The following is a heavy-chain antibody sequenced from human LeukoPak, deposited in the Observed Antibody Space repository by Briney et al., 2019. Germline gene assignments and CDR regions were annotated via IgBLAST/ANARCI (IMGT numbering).Heavy chain of an antibody. CDR1: GGTFSSYA. V-gene: IGHV1-69*04. D-gene: IGHD1-7*01. CDR2: IIPILGIA. Sequence: GASVKVSCKASGGTFSSYAISWVRQAPGQGLEWMGRIIPILGIANYAQKFQGRVTITADKSTSTAYMELSSLRSEDTAVYYCASGKDNWNYEDYFDYWGQGTLVTVSS. J-gene: IGHJ4*02. CDR3: ASGKDNWNYEDYFDY.